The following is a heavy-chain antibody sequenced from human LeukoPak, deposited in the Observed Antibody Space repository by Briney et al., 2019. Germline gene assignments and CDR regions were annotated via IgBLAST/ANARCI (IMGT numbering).Heavy chain of an antibody. J-gene: IGHJ1*01. Sequence: SETLSLTCTVSGGSISVYYWSWIRQPPGKGLEWIGYIYYSGSTNYNPSLKSRVTISVDTSKNQFSLKLSSVTAAGTAVYYCARHSKYYYDSSGSYVGYFQHWGQGTLVTVSS. D-gene: IGHD3-22*01. V-gene: IGHV4-59*08. CDR2: IYYSGST. CDR3: ARHSKYYYDSSGSYVGYFQH. CDR1: GGSISVYY.